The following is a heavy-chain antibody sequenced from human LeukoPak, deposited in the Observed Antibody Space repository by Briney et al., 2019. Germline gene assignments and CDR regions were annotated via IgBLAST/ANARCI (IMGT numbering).Heavy chain of an antibody. Sequence: ASVKVSCKASGYTLTSYGISWVRQAPGQGLEWMGWISAYNGNTNYAQKPQGRVTMTTDTSTSTAYMELRSLRSDDTAVYYCARLDYDFWSGYYPNWFDPWGQGTLVTVSS. CDR3: ARLDYDFWSGYYPNWFDP. V-gene: IGHV1-18*01. CDR2: ISAYNGNT. D-gene: IGHD3-3*01. CDR1: GYTLTSYG. J-gene: IGHJ5*02.